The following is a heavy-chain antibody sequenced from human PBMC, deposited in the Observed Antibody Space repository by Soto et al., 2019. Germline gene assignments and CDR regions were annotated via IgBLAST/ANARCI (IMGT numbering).Heavy chain of an antibody. CDR2: ITSDGKSK. Sequence: GGSLRLSCAASGFNFSNHWMHWVRQRPAEGLVWVSRITSDGKSKAYAESVKGRFAIFRDNAKNTLYLQMNGLTAEDTAAYYCARESGDWPLNWFDPWGQGTLVTVSS. CDR3: ARESGDWPLNWFDP. J-gene: IGHJ5*02. D-gene: IGHD2-21*02. CDR1: GFNFSNHW. V-gene: IGHV3-74*01.